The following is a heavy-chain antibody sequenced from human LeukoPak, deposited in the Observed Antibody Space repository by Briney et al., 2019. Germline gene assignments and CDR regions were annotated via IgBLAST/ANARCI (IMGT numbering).Heavy chain of an antibody. Sequence: SETLSLTCTVSVGSISSYYWSWIRQPAGKGREWIGRIYTSGSTNYNPSLKSRVTMSVDASKNQFSLKLSSVTAADTAVYYCARDAQKDTATIYFDYWGQGTLVTVSS. CDR3: ARDAQKDTATIYFDY. V-gene: IGHV4-4*07. CDR2: IYTSGST. D-gene: IGHD5-18*01. J-gene: IGHJ4*02. CDR1: VGSISSYY.